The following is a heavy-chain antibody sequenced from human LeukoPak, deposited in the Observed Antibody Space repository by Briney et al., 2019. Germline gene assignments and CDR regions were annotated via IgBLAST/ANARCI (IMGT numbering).Heavy chain of an antibody. D-gene: IGHD3-22*01. CDR2: INPSGGST. Sequence: ASVKVSCKASGYTFTSYYMHWVRQAPGQGLEWMGIINPSGGSTSYAQKFQGRVTMTRDTSTSTVYMELSSLRPEDTAVYYCARDCSGRDSSGYQDGFDYWGQGTLVTVSS. CDR3: ARDCSGRDSSGYQDGFDY. CDR1: GYTFTSYY. J-gene: IGHJ4*02. V-gene: IGHV1-46*01.